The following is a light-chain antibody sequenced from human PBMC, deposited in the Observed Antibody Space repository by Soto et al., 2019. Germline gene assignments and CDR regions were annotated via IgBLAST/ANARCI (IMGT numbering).Light chain of an antibody. V-gene: IGKV1-39*01. J-gene: IGKJ1*01. CDR1: QSISNH. Sequence: DIQMTQSPSSLSASVKDRVIITWRAGQSISNHLNWYQQKPGKAPKLLIFAASSLQSGVPSRFSGSRSGPDVTLSIISLQPEDFATYYCQQSYSSPPTCGQGTKVDI. CDR3: QQSYSSPPT. CDR2: AAS.